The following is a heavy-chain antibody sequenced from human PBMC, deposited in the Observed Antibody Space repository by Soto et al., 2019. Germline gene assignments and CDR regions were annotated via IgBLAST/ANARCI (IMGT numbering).Heavy chain of an antibody. D-gene: IGHD3-10*01. CDR1: GFTFSDYY. CDR3: ARRSVYGSGTYLYFDY. CDR2: ISSSSTYT. J-gene: IGHJ4*02. V-gene: IGHV3-11*06. Sequence: GGSLRLSCAASGFTFSDYYMSWVRQAPGKGLEWVSYISSSSTYTNYADSVRGRFTISRDNAKNSVYLQMNSLRAEDTAVYYCARRSVYGSGTYLYFDYWGQGTLVTVSS.